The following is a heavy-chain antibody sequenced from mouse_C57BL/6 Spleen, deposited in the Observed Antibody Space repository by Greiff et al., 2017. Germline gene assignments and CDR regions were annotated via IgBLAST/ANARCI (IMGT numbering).Heavy chain of an antibody. CDR1: GYTFTSYW. V-gene: IGHV1-64*01. Sequence: QVQLQQPGAELVKPGASVKLSCKASGYTFTSYWMHWVKQRPGQGLEWIGMIHPNSGSTNYNEKFKSKATLTVDKSSSTAYMQLSSLTSEDSAVYYCASPPHYCVSSQYYFDYWGQGTTLTVSS. CDR3: ASPPHYCVSSQYYFDY. CDR2: IHPNSGST. D-gene: IGHD1-1*01. J-gene: IGHJ2*01.